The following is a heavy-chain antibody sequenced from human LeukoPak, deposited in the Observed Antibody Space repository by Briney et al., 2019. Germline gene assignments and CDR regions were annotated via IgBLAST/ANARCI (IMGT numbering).Heavy chain of an antibody. V-gene: IGHV3-21*01. CDR3: ARGGALRGFDFDY. Sequence: GGSLRLSCAASGFTFSSYSMNWVRQAPGKGLEWVSSISSSSSYIYYADSVKGRFTISRDNAKNSLCLQMNSLRAEDTAVYYCARGGALRGFDFDYWGQGTLVTVSS. CDR2: ISSSSSYI. CDR1: GFTFSSYS. D-gene: IGHD3-10*01. J-gene: IGHJ4*02.